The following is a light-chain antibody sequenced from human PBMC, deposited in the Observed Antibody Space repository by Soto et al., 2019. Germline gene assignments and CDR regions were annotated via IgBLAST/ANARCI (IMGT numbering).Light chain of an antibody. Sequence: ENVLTQSPGTLSLSPGERATLSCRGSQKVNNNCLGWYQQKPDQAHRLLIYGASSRATGIPDRFSRSGSGTYFPLNISRLYDEDYAVYYYQQYGSSKTFGQGTKVEIK. J-gene: IGKJ1*01. CDR2: GAS. V-gene: IGKV3-20*01. CDR3: QQYGSSKT. CDR1: QKVNNNC.